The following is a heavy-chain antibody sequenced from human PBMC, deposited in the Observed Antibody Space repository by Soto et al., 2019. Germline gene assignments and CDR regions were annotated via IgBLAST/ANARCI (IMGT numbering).Heavy chain of an antibody. Sequence: QVQLQESGPGLVKPSGTLSLTCAVSGGSISSSNWWSWVRQPPGKGLEWIGEIYHSGSTNYNPSRQRRVTISVDNSKHQFSLKLSSVTAADPAVYYCARSVPSRDGYPTPFDYWGQGTLVTVSS. V-gene: IGHV4-4*02. J-gene: IGHJ4*02. CDR1: GGSISSSNW. CDR2: IYHSGST. D-gene: IGHD5-12*01. CDR3: ARSVPSRDGYPTPFDY.